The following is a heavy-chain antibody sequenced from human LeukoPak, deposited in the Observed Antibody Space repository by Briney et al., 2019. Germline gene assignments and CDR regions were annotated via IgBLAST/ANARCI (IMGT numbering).Heavy chain of an antibody. J-gene: IGHJ4*02. CDR1: GGSFSNYY. Sequence: PSETLSLTCAVYGGSFSNYYWSCIRQPPGKGLEWIGEINHSGGTNYNPSLKSRVTISVDTSKNQFSLKLSSVTAADTAVYYCATRLRWGQGTLVTVSS. CDR2: INHSGGT. CDR3: ATRLR. V-gene: IGHV4-34*01.